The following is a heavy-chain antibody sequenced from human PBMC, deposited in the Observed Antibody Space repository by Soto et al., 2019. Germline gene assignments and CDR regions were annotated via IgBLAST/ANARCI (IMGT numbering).Heavy chain of an antibody. CDR3: ARDLGGWPDF. J-gene: IGHJ4*02. CDR2: INGGNGNT. Sequence: QAQLVQSGAEVKKPGASVKDSCKTSGYTFTSYAMHWVRQAPGQRIVWMGWINGGNGNTKYSQKFQGRVTTTIDTSASTAYRELSSLRSEDMAICFCARDLGGWPDFWGQGTLVTVAS. CDR1: GYTFTSYA. V-gene: IGHV1-3*01. D-gene: IGHD6-19*01.